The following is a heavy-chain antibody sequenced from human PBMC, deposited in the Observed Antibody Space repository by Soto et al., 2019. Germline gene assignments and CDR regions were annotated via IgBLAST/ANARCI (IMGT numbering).Heavy chain of an antibody. CDR2: INPNSGGT. Sequence: ASVKVSCKASGYTFTGYYMHRVRQAPGQGLEWMGWINPNSGGTNYAQKFQGRVTMTRDTSISTAYMELSRLRSDDTAVYYCARLGSPYYDFWSGGYYYYGMDVWGQGTTVTVSS. CDR3: ARLGSPYYDFWSGGYYYYGMDV. D-gene: IGHD3-3*01. J-gene: IGHJ6*02. CDR1: GYTFTGYY. V-gene: IGHV1-2*02.